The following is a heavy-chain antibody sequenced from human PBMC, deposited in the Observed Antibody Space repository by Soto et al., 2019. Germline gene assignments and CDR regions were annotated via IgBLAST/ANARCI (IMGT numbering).Heavy chain of an antibody. J-gene: IGHJ4*02. CDR1: GGTFSSYA. D-gene: IGHD3-22*01. V-gene: IGHV1-69*13. CDR2: IIPIFGTA. CDR3: ARDDSSGYYQSDY. Sequence: SVKVSCKASGGTFSSYAISWVRQAPGQGLEWMGGIIPIFGTANYAQKFRGRVTITADESTSTAYMELSSLRSEDTAVYYCARDDSSGYYQSDYWGQGTLVTVSS.